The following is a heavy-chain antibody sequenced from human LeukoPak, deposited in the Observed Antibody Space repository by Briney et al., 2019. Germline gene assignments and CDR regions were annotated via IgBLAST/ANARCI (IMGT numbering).Heavy chain of an antibody. CDR2: ISAYNGNT. CDR3: ARDRVAGAFYFDS. V-gene: IGHV1-18*04. J-gene: IGHJ4*02. D-gene: IGHD6-19*01. CDR1: GYTFTNYA. Sequence: ASVKVSCKASGYTFTNYALSWVRQAPGQGLEWMGWISAYNGNTNYAQKFQGRVTMTTDTSTSTAYLELRSLGSDDTAVYYCARDRVAGAFYFDSWGQGTLGTVSS.